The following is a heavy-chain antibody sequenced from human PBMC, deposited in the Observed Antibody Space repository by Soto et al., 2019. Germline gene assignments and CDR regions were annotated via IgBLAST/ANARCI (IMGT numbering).Heavy chain of an antibody. CDR3: ARDHYDFWSGYSVGWFDP. CDR2: ISSSGSTI. D-gene: IGHD3-3*01. Sequence: GSLRLSCAASGFTFSDYYMSGIRQAPGKGLEWVSYISSSGSTIYYADSVKGRFTISRDNAKNSLYLQMNSLRAEDTAVYYCARDHYDFWSGYSVGWFDPWGQGTLVTVSS. V-gene: IGHV3-11*01. CDR1: GFTFSDYY. J-gene: IGHJ5*02.